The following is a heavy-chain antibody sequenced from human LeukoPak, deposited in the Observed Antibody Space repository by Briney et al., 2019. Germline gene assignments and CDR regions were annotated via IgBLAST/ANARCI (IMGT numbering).Heavy chain of an antibody. CDR3: ARDLVGATLPAY. D-gene: IGHD1-26*01. Sequence: GGSLRLSCAASGFTVSSNYRSWVRQAPGKGLEGVSVIYSGGSTYYADSVKGRFTISRDNSKNTLYLQMTSLRAEDTAVYYCARDLVGATLPAYWGQGTLVTVSS. J-gene: IGHJ4*02. CDR2: IYSGGST. V-gene: IGHV3-66*01. CDR1: GFTVSSNY.